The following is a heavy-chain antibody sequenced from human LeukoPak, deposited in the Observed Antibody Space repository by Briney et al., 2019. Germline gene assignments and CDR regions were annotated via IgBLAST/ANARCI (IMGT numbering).Heavy chain of an antibody. D-gene: IGHD3-10*01. CDR3: ASRGGGTDLYYSYMDV. J-gene: IGHJ6*03. Sequence: GESLKISCKGSGYSFTIYWIGWVRQMPGKGLEWMGIIYPGDSDTRYSPSFQGQVTISAHKSISTAYLQWSSLKASDTAMYYCASRGGGTDLYYSYMDVWGKGTTVTVSS. CDR1: GYSFTIYW. V-gene: IGHV5-51*01. CDR2: IYPGDSDT.